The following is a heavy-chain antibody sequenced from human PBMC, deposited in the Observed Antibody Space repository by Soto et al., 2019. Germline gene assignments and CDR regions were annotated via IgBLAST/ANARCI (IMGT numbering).Heavy chain of an antibody. J-gene: IGHJ4*02. Sequence: EVQLLESGGGLVQPGGSLRLSCAASGFTFSSYAMSWVRQAPGKGLEWVSAISGSGVSTYYADSVKGRFTISRDNSKNTLSLQMSSLRAEDTAVYYCGKEGEHSSGWANFDYGGQGTLVTVSS. V-gene: IGHV3-23*01. CDR3: GKEGEHSSGWANFDY. CDR2: ISGSGVST. CDR1: GFTFSSYA. D-gene: IGHD6-19*01.